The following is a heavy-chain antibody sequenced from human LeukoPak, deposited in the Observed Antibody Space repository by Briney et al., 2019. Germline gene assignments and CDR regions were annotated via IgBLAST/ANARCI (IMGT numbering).Heavy chain of an antibody. Sequence: SGPTLVKPTQTLTLTCTFSGFSLSTSGVGVGWIRQPPGKALEWLALIYWDDDKRYSPSLKSRLTITKDTSKNQVVLTMTNMEPVDTDTYYCAHAYGDYDHFDYWGQGTLVTVSS. J-gene: IGHJ4*02. V-gene: IGHV2-5*02. CDR1: GFSLSTSGVG. D-gene: IGHD4-17*01. CDR3: AHAYGDYDHFDY. CDR2: IYWDDDK.